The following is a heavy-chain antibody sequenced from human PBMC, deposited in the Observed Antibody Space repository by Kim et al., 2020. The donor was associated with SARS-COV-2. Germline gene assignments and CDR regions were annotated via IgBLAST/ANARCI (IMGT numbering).Heavy chain of an antibody. CDR3: AKDLYGFGEYMGDYYYYYGMDV. V-gene: IGHV3-33*06. D-gene: IGHD3-10*01. CDR1: GFTFSSYG. Sequence: GGSLRLSCAASGFTFSSYGMHWVRQAPGKGLEWVAVIWYDGSNKYYADSVKGRFTISRDNSKNTLYLQMNSLRAEDTAVYYCAKDLYGFGEYMGDYYYYYGMDVWGQGTTVTVSS. J-gene: IGHJ6*02. CDR2: IWYDGSNK.